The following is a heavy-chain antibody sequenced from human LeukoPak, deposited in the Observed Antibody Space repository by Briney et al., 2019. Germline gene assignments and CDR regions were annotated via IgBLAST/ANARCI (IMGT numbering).Heavy chain of an antibody. J-gene: IGHJ4*02. D-gene: IGHD5-12*01. CDR3: ARAALVASLYYFDY. V-gene: IGHV4-31*03. Sequence: SETLSLTCTVSGGSISSGGYYWSWIRQHPGKGLEWIGYIYYSGSTYYNPSLKSRVTISVDTSKNQFSLKLISVTAADTAVYYCARAALVASLYYFDYWGQGTLVTVSS. CDR1: GGSISSGGYY. CDR2: IYYSGST.